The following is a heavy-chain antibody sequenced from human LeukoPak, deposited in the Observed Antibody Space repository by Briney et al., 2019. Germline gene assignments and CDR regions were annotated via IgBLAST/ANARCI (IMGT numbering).Heavy chain of an antibody. CDR2: ISYSGST. Sequence: PSETLSLTCTVSGGSIRSYYWGWIRQPPGKGLEWIGYISYSGSTNYIPSLKSRVTISVDTSKNQFSLKLSSVTAADTAVYYCARHATIIARPIWFDPWGQGTLVTVSS. CDR3: ARHATIIARPIWFDP. J-gene: IGHJ5*02. CDR1: GGSIRSYY. D-gene: IGHD6-6*01. V-gene: IGHV4-59*08.